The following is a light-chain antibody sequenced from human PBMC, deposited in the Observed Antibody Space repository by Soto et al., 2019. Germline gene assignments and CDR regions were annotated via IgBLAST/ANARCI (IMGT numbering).Light chain of an antibody. V-gene: IGKV3-20*01. CDR2: GAS. CDR1: QSVSSSY. J-gene: IGKJ1*01. CDR3: QQYGSSRWT. Sequence: EIVLTQSPGTLSLSPGERATLSCRSSQSVSSSYLAWYQQKPGQAPRLIIYGASSRATGIPDRFSGSWSGTDCTLTISRLEPEDVAVYYCQQYGSSRWTLVQGTKVDIK.